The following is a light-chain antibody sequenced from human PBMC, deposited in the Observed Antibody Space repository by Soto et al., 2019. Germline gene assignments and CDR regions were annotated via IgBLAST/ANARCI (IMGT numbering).Light chain of an antibody. CDR2: KAS. J-gene: IGKJ4*01. CDR1: QTISSW. Sequence: DIQMTQSPSTLSGSXXDXVTITCXASQTISSWLAWYHXXXXXXXXLLIYKASTLKSGVPSRFSGSGSETHFTLTINSLQPEDFATYYCQQLSGYPLTFGGGTKVDIK. CDR3: QQLSGYPLT. V-gene: IGKV1-5*03.